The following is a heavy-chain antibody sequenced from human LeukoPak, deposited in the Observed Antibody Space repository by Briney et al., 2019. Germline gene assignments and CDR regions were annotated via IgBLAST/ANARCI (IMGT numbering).Heavy chain of an antibody. CDR2: IGSSGSYI. CDR3: ARVRSVGGNPHAFNI. Sequence: GGALRLSCAASGFTFSSYSMNWVRQAPGKGREGVSSIGSSGSYIYYADSVRGRFTISRDNAKNSLYLQMNSLRVADTALYYCARVRSVGGNPHAFNIRGQGTMVTVSS. CDR1: GFTFSSYS. D-gene: IGHD4-23*01. V-gene: IGHV3-21*01. J-gene: IGHJ3*02.